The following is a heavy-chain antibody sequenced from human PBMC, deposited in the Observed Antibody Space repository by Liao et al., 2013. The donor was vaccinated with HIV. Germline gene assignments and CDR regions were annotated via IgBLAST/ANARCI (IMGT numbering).Heavy chain of an antibody. CDR2: IYHSGST. J-gene: IGHJ4*02. CDR3: ARVVVQPTAYYFDY. CDR1: GGSISSGGYS. Sequence: QLQLQESGSGLVKPSQTLSLTCAVSGGSISSGGYSWSWIRQPPGKGLEWIGYIYHSGSTYYNPSLKSRVTISVDRSKNQFSLKLSSVTAADTALYYCARVVVQPTAYYFDYWGQGALVTVSS. V-gene: IGHV4-30-2*01. D-gene: IGHD2-21*01.